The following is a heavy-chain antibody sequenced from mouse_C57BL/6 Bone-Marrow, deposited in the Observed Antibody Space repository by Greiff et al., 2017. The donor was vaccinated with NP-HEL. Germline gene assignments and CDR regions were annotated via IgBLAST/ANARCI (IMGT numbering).Heavy chain of an antibody. D-gene: IGHD1-1*01. CDR2: IYPGGGYT. CDR3: ARRGYGSSYWYFDV. Sequence: VQRVESGAELVRPGTSVKMSCKASGYTFTNYWIGWAKQRPGHGLEWIGDIYPGGGYTNYNEKFKGKATLTADKSSSTAYMQFSSLTSEDSAIYYCARRGYGSSYWYFDVWGTGTTVTVSS. J-gene: IGHJ1*03. V-gene: IGHV1-63*01. CDR1: GYTFTNYW.